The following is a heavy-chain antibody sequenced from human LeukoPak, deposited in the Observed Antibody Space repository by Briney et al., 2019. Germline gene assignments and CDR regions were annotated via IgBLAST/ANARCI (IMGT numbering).Heavy chain of an antibody. Sequence: SETLSLTCTVSGGSISSYYWSWIRQPPGKGLEWIGYIYYSGSTNYNPSLKSRVTISVDTSKNQFSLKLSSVTAADTAVYYCARDSNLAAAGTVDIWGQGTMVTVSS. V-gene: IGHV4-59*01. CDR2: IYYSGST. J-gene: IGHJ3*02. CDR3: ARDSNLAAAGTVDI. D-gene: IGHD6-13*01. CDR1: GGSISSYY.